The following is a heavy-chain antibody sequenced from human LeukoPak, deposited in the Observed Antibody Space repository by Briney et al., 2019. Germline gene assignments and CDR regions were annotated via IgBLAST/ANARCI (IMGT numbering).Heavy chain of an antibody. D-gene: IGHD1-26*01. J-gene: IGHJ3*02. CDR1: GFTFSSYG. CDR2: ISGSGGST. V-gene: IGHV3-23*01. Sequence: PGGSLRLSCAASGFTFSSYGMSWVRQAPGKGLEWVSAISGSGGSTYYADSVKGRFTISRDNSKNTLYLQMNSLRAEDTAVYYCAKEGSSGSYSRGAFDIWGQGTMVTVSS. CDR3: AKEGSSGSYSRGAFDI.